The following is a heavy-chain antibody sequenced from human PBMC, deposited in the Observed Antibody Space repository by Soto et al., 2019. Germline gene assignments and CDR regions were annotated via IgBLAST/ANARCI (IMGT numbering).Heavy chain of an antibody. CDR2: ISYDGSNK. CDR3: AKAGEDIVVVVAAGYGMDV. Sequence: GGSLRLSCAASGFTFSSYGMHWVRQAPGKGLEWVAVISYDGSNKYYADSVEGRFTISRDNSKNTLYLQMNSLRAEDTAVYYCAKAGEDIVVVVAAGYGMDVWGQGTTVTVYS. J-gene: IGHJ6*02. CDR1: GFTFSSYG. D-gene: IGHD2-15*01. V-gene: IGHV3-30*18.